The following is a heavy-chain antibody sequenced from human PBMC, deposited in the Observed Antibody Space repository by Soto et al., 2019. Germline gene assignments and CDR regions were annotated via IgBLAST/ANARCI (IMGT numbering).Heavy chain of an antibody. CDR2: IDPSDSYT. D-gene: IGHD2-8*01. V-gene: IGHV5-10-1*01. J-gene: IGHJ5*02. CDR3: ARLYCTTDTCDSWFDP. Sequence: GESLKISCKGFGYTFTTFWISWVRQMPVKGLEWMGRIDPSDSYTNYSPSFQGHVSISADKSISTAYLQWSSLKASDTAIYYCARLYCTTDTCDSWFDPWGQGTLVTVSS. CDR1: GYTFTTFW.